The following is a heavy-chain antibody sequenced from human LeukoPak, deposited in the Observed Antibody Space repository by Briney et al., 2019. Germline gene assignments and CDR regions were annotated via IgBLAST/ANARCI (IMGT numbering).Heavy chain of an antibody. D-gene: IGHD3-22*01. CDR1: GGSFSGYY. Sequence: SETLSLTCAVYGGSFSGYYWSWIRQPPGKGLEGIGSIYYSGSTYYNPSLKSRVTISVDTSKNQFSLKLSSVTAADTAVYYCARERLDYYDSSGYRRAFDIWGQGTMVTVSS. V-gene: IGHV4-34*01. J-gene: IGHJ3*02. CDR2: IYYSGST. CDR3: ARERLDYYDSSGYRRAFDI.